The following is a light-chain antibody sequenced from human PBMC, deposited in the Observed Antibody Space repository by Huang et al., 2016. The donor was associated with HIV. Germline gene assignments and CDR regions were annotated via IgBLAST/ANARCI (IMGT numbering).Light chain of an antibody. V-gene: IGKV1-8*01. Sequence: IRMTQSPSSLSASTGDRVTITCRANQDINNFLAWYQPRPGSVPKLLMSAASTLQSGVPSRFSGNGSGTDFTLTIGCLHSEDVATYYCQQYDIHPLTFGPGTRVDIK. CDR1: QDINNF. J-gene: IGKJ3*01. CDR3: QQYDIHPLT. CDR2: AAS.